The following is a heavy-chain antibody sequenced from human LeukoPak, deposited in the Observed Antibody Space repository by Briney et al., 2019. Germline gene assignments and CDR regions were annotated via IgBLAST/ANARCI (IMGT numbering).Heavy chain of an antibody. D-gene: IGHD4-17*01. J-gene: IGHJ5*02. CDR2: IYYSGST. CDR3: ARGGSRRYDYGDHWFDP. Sequence: PETLSLTCTVSGGSISSSSSYWGWIRQPPGKGLEWIGSIYYSGSTYNNPSFKSRVTISVDTSKNQFSLKLSSVTAADTAVYYCARGGSRRYDYGDHWFDPWGQGTLVTVSS. V-gene: IGHV4-39*07. CDR1: GGSISSSSSY.